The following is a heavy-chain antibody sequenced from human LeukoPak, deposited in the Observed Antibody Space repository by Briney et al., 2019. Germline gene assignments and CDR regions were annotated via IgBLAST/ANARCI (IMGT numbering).Heavy chain of an antibody. CDR3: ARGGSGSSGWFDFDY. J-gene: IGHJ4*02. V-gene: IGHV4-39*01. CDR2: IYYSGST. Sequence: PSETLSLTCTVSGGSISSSSHYWGWIRQSPGKGLEWIGSIYYSGSTYYNPSLNSRLIISVDTSKNQFSLNLRSVTAADTALYYCARGGSGSSGWFDFDYWGQGTLVMVSS. D-gene: IGHD6-19*01. CDR1: GGSISSSSHY.